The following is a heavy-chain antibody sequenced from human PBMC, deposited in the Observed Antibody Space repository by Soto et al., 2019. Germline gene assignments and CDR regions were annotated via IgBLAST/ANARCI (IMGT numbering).Heavy chain of an antibody. CDR1: GYTFSDSY. CDR2: ISGSAITT. CDR3: AKFLGGIPARPFDS. D-gene: IGHD6-6*01. J-gene: IGHJ4*02. Sequence: QVQLVESGGGLVKPGRSVRLSCEASGYTFSDSYMSWVRQAPGKGLEWVSYISGSAITTSHADSVKGRFTISRDNGKNSVYLQMDSLRAEDTAVYYCAKFLGGIPARPFDSWGQGTLVTVSS. V-gene: IGHV3-11*01.